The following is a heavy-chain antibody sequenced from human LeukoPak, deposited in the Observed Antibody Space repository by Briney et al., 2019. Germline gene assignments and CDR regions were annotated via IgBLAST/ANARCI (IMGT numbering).Heavy chain of an antibody. D-gene: IGHD3-3*01. Sequence: SQTLSLTCTVSGGSIRSAAYYWSWIRQPPGKGLEWNGYIYYSGSTYYNPSLKSRVTISVDTSKNQFSLKLSSVTAADTAVYYCARENFWLPKYYYGMDVWGQGTTVTVSS. CDR2: IYYSGST. CDR1: GGSIRSAAYY. J-gene: IGHJ6*02. CDR3: ARENFWLPKYYYGMDV. V-gene: IGHV4-31*03.